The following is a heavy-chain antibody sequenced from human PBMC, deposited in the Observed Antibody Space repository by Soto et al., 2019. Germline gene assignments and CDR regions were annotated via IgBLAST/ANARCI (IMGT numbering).Heavy chain of an antibody. CDR1: GYTFTSYA. CDR2: INAGNGNT. Sequence: QVQLVQSGAEVKKPGASVKGSCKASGYTFTSYAMHWVRQAPGQRLEWMGWINAGNGNTKYSQKFQGRVTITRDTSASTAYMELGSLRSQDTAVYSCLRDAFDIWGQGTMVTVSS. J-gene: IGHJ3*02. CDR3: LRDAFDI. V-gene: IGHV1-3*01.